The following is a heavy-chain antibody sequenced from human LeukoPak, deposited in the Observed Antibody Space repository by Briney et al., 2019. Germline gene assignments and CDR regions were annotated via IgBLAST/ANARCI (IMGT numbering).Heavy chain of an antibody. V-gene: IGHV4-59*01. CDR2: TYSSGST. J-gene: IGHJ4*02. CDR3: ARTFPPTVVRDYYFDY. Sequence: KPSETLSLTCTVSGGSISSYYWSWVRQPPGKGLEWIGYTYSSGSTNYNPSLKSRVTISVDTSKNHFSLKLSSVTAADTAVYYCARTFPPTVVRDYYFDYWGQGTLVTVSS. CDR1: GGSISSYY. D-gene: IGHD4-23*01.